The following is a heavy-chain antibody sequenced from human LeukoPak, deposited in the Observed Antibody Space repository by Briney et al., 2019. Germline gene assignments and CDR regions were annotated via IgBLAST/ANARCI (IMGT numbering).Heavy chain of an antibody. D-gene: IGHD3-22*01. Sequence: GGSLRLSCPASGFTFDDYAMHWVRQAPGKGLEWVSLISGDGGSTYYADSVKGRFTISRDNSKNSLYLQMNSLRTEDTALYYCAKDIQSLARNYYDSSGYAFDIRGQGTMVTVSS. CDR2: ISGDGGST. CDR3: AKDIQSLARNYYDSSGYAFDI. J-gene: IGHJ3*02. CDR1: GFTFDDYA. V-gene: IGHV3-43*02.